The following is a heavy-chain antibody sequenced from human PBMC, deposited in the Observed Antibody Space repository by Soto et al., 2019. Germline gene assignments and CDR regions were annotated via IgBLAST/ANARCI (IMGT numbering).Heavy chain of an antibody. D-gene: IGHD1-26*01. CDR1: GFTFSRYG. CDR3: AKEEIYSEYYYYGMDV. CDR2: ISYEGSNK. Sequence: QVQLVESGGGVVQPGRSLRLSCAASGFTFSRYGMHWVRQAPGKRLEWVALISYEGSNKYYADSVKGRFTISRDNSKNTLFLQMNSLRAEDTAVYYCAKEEIYSEYYYYGMDVWGQGTAVTVSS. V-gene: IGHV3-30*18. J-gene: IGHJ6*02.